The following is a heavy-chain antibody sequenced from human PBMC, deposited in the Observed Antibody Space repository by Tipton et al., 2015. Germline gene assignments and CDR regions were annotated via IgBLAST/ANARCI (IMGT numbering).Heavy chain of an antibody. Sequence: TLSLTCSVSGGSISSDYWSWIRQPPGKGLEWLGYIYYSGDTNYNPPLKSRVTISVDSFRTQLSLKLSSVTAADTAVYYCARDLGPIHPWGQGILVTVSS. CDR1: GGSISSDY. J-gene: IGHJ5*02. CDR2: IYYSGDT. CDR3: ARDLGPIHP. V-gene: IGHV4-59*01. D-gene: IGHD3-16*01.